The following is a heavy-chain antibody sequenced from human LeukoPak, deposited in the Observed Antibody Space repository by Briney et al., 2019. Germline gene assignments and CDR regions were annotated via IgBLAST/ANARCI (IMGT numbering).Heavy chain of an antibody. J-gene: IGHJ5*02. CDR2: IYSGGST. Sequence: GGSLRLSCAASGFTVSSNYMSLVRRAPGKGLEWVSVIYSGGSTYYADSVKGRFTISRDNSKNTLYLQMNSLRAEDTAVYYCARDYYDSSGYYYWFDPWGQGTLVTVSS. V-gene: IGHV3-66*01. CDR1: GFTVSSNY. CDR3: ARDYYDSSGYYYWFDP. D-gene: IGHD3-22*01.